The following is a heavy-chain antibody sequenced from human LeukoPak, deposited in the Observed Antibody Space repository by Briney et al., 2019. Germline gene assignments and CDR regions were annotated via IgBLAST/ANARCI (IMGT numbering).Heavy chain of an antibody. CDR3: ATDQEIKWFYY. V-gene: IGHV4-59*04. CDR1: GGSISSYY. Sequence: SETLSLTCTVSGGSISSYYWSWIRQSPGKGLEWIGSIYHSGSTYYNPSLKSRVAISVDASKNQFSLKLSSMTAADTALYYCATDQEIKWFYYWGQGTLVTVSS. J-gene: IGHJ5*01. CDR2: IYHSGST.